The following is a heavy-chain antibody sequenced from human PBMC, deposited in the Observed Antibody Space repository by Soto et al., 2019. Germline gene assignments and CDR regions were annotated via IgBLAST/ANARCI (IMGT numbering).Heavy chain of an antibody. CDR3: ATWHEREHAYDV. Sequence: SLRLSCAAFGFTISGKKYVAWVRQAPGKGLEWVSALYDLDGSFYAASVKGRFTTSSDSSKTTVYLQMNDLRPDDTAVYYCATWHEREHAYDVWGQGTTVTVSS. V-gene: IGHV3-53*01. CDR2: LYDLDGS. J-gene: IGHJ3*01. D-gene: IGHD1-1*01. CDR1: GFTISGKKY.